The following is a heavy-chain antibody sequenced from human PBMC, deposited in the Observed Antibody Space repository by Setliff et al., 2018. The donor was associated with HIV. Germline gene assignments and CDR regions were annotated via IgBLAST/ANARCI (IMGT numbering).Heavy chain of an antibody. V-gene: IGHV3-33*06. Sequence: LRLSCAASGFTFSSYAMHWVRQSPAKGLEWVAVIWYDGSHKYYADSVRGRFTIYKDNSKNTLFLQMNSLTAEDTAVYYCAKDGSSGYYYYYYMDVWGKGTTVTVSS. J-gene: IGHJ6*03. D-gene: IGHD6-6*01. CDR3: AKDGSSGYYYYYYMDV. CDR2: IWYDGSHK. CDR1: GFTFSSYA.